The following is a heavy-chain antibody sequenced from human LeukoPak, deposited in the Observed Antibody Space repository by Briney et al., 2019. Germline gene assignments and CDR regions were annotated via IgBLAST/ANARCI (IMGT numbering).Heavy chain of an antibody. Sequence: GGSLRLSCTSSGFIFSSHWMNWVRQAPGKGPEWVANIKYDGSEQYYVDSVKGRFCISRDNTKNLLYLQMNSLRVEDTAVYYCAKDYGWSFANWGQGTLVTVSS. D-gene: IGHD3-10*01. CDR3: AKDYGWSFAN. J-gene: IGHJ4*02. V-gene: IGHV3-7*03. CDR1: GFIFSSHW. CDR2: IKYDGSEQ.